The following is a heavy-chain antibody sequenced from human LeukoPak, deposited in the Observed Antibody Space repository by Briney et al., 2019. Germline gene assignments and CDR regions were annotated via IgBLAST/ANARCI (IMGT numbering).Heavy chain of an antibody. V-gene: IGHV1-2*02. CDR3: ARAGGSGWYRIVVY. D-gene: IGHD6-19*01. CDR2: INPNSGGT. J-gene: IGHJ4*02. CDR1: GYTFTGYY. Sequence: ASVKVSCKAPGYTFTGYYMHWVRQAPGQGLEWMGWINPNSGGTNYAQKFQGRVTMTRDTSISTAYMELSRLRSDDTAVYYCARAGGSGWYRIVVYWGQGTLVTVSS.